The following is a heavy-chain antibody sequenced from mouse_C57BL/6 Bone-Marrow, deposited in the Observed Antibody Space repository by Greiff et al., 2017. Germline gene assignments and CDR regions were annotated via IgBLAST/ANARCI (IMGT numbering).Heavy chain of an antibody. CDR3: ARDFYYYGTWYFEV. J-gene: IGHJ1*01. D-gene: IGHD1-1*01. Sequence: VQLQQPGAELVRPGSSVKLSCKASGYTFTSYWMHWVKQRPIQGLEWIGNIDPSDSETHYNQKFKDKATLTVDKSSSTAYMQLSSLTSEDSAVYYCARDFYYYGTWYFEVWGAETTVTVSS. CDR2: IDPSDSET. V-gene: IGHV1-52*01. CDR1: GYTFTSYW.